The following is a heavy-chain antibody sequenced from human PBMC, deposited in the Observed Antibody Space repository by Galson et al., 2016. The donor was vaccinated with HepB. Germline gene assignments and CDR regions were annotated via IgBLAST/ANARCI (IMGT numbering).Heavy chain of an antibody. D-gene: IGHD3-9*01. V-gene: IGHV3-30*18. CDR2: ISYDGGNT. J-gene: IGHJ4*02. CDR1: GFTFSNYG. Sequence: SLRLSCAASGFTFSNYGMNWVRQAPGKGLEWVAVISYDGGNTYYADSVKGRFTISRDNSKNTLHLQMNSLRSEDTAVYYCAKNDILAGYSAFDYWGQGTLVTVSS. CDR3: AKNDILAGYSAFDY.